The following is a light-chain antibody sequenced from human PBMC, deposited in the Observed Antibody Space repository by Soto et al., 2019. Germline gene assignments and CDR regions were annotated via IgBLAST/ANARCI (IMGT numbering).Light chain of an antibody. J-gene: IGLJ1*01. CDR3: SSYTSSSTLL. Sequence: QSVLTQPASVSGSPGQSITISCTGTSSDVGDYDYVSWYQHHPGKAPKLMIYEVSNRPSGVSNRFSASKSGNTAPLTISGLQTEDEADYYCSSYTSSSTLLFGAGTKVTVL. CDR1: SSDVGDYDY. V-gene: IGLV2-14*01. CDR2: EVS.